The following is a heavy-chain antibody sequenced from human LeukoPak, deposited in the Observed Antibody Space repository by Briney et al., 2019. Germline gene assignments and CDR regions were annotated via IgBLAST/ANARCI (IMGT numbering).Heavy chain of an antibody. Sequence: GGSLRLSCAASGFTFSDYYMSWIRQAPGKGLEWVSYISSSSSYTNYADSVKGRFTISRDNAKNSLYLQMNSLRAEDTALYYCARDLRVVITGSFDSWGQGTLVTVSS. J-gene: IGHJ4*02. CDR1: GFTFSDYY. D-gene: IGHD3-22*01. CDR2: ISSSSSYT. V-gene: IGHV3-11*05. CDR3: ARDLRVVITGSFDS.